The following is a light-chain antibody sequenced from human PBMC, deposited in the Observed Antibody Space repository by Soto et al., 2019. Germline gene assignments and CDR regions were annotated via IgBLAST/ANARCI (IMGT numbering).Light chain of an antibody. V-gene: IGLV2-11*01. J-gene: IGLJ2*01. CDR3: CSYAGSYTFAV. Sequence: QSALTQPRSGSGAPGQSVTISCTGTSSDVGGYNYVSWYQQHPGKAPKLMIYDVSERPSGVPDRFSGSKSGSTASLTISGLQDEDEADYYCCSYAGSYTFAVFGGGTKVTVL. CDR1: SSDVGGYNY. CDR2: DVS.